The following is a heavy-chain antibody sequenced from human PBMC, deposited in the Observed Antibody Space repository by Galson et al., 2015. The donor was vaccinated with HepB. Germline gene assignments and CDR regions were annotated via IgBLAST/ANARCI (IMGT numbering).Heavy chain of an antibody. CDR2: IRDKLNSYTT. V-gene: IGHV3-72*01. J-gene: IGHJ4*02. D-gene: IGHD1/OR15-1a*01. Sequence: SLRLSCAASGSTFNDHYMDWVRQAPGKGLEWVGRIRDKLNSYTTEYAASVKGRFSISRDDSKNSLYLQMNSLKTEDTAVYYCARNNNAKSFDYWGQGTLVTVSS. CDR3: ARNNNAKSFDY. CDR1: GSTFNDHY.